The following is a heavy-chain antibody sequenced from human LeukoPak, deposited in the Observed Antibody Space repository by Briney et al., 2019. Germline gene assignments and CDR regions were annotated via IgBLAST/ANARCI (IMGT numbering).Heavy chain of an antibody. CDR3: ARAGLVVITNKPKKNFDY. V-gene: IGHV4-39*07. J-gene: IGHJ4*02. CDR1: GGSISSSSYY. CDR2: IYYGGST. D-gene: IGHD3-22*01. Sequence: SETLSLTCTVSGGSISSSSYYWGWIRQPPGKGLEWIGSIYYGGSTYYNPSLKSRVTISVDTSKNQFSLKLSSVTAADTAVYYCARAGLVVITNKPKKNFDYWGQGTLVTVSS.